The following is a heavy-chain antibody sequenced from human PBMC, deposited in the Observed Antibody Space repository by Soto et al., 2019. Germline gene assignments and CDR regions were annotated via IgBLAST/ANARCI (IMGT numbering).Heavy chain of an antibody. V-gene: IGHV4-30-4*01. CDR2: IYYSGST. J-gene: IGHJ5*02. Sequence: SETLSLTCTVSGGSISSGDYYWSWIRQPPGKGLEWIGYIYYSGSTFYNPSLKNRVTISLDTSKIQFSLKLSSVTAADTAVYYCVREGVDNWFDPWGKGTLLTVSS. CDR3: VREGVDNWFDP. D-gene: IGHD3-16*01. CDR1: GGSISSGDYY.